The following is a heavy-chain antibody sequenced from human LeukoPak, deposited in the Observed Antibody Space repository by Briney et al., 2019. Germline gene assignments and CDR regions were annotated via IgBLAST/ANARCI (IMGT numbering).Heavy chain of an antibody. D-gene: IGHD6-19*01. CDR1: GFTVSSNY. CDR3: ARQSNLFGGWYDPFDY. V-gene: IGHV3-66*04. CDR2: IDSGGST. J-gene: IGHJ4*02. Sequence: GGSLRLSCAASGFTVSSNYMSWVRQAPGKGLEWVSVIDSGGSTYYADSVKGRFTISRDNSKNTLYLQMNSLRAEDTAVYYCARQSNLFGGWYDPFDYWGQGTLATVSS.